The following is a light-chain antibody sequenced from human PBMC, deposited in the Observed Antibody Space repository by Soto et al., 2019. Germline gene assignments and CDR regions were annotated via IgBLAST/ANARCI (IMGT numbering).Light chain of an antibody. V-gene: IGKV1-39*01. J-gene: IGKJ2*01. CDR3: QQTYSTSF. CDR2: AAS. Sequence: DIQMTQSPSSLSASVGDRVTITCRASQSIRNYLNWYQQKPVKAPKLLIYAASSLQSGVPSRFSGSGSGTDFALTISSLQPEDFSTYYGQQTYSTSFFGPGTKLEIK. CDR1: QSIRNY.